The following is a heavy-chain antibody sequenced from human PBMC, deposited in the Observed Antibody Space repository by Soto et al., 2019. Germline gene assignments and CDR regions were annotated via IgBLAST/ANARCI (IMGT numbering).Heavy chain of an antibody. CDR2: IYYSGST. J-gene: IGHJ4*02. CDR1: GGSISSGGYY. CDR3: ASLQYNYESSGYYYLSY. V-gene: IGHV4-31*03. Sequence: QVQLQESGPGLVKPSQTLSLTCTVSGGSISSGGYYWSWIRQHPGKGLEWIGYIYYSGSTYYNPSLKRRVTISVDTSKNLFTLKLSSVAAADTAVYYCASLQYNYESSGYYYLSYWGQGTLVTVSS. D-gene: IGHD3-22*01.